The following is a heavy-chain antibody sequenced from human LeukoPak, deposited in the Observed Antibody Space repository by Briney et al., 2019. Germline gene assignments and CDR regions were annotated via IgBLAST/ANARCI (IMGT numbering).Heavy chain of an antibody. V-gene: IGHV3-30*04. CDR1: GFTFSSYA. J-gene: IGHJ3*02. CDR3: ARDLGRWLVPEDAFDI. CDR2: ISYDGSNK. D-gene: IGHD6-19*01. Sequence: GGSLRLSCAASGFTFSSYAMHWVRQAPGKGLEWVAVISYDGSNKYYADSVKGRFTISRDNSKNTLYLQMNSLRAEDTAVYYCARDLGRWLVPEDAFDIWGQGTMVTVSS.